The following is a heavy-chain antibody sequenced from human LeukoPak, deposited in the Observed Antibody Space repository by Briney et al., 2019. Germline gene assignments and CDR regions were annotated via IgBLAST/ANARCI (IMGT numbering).Heavy chain of an antibody. Sequence: SETLSLTCTVSGGSLSSGDYYWSWIRQPPGKGLEWIGYIYYSGSTYYNPSLKSRVTISVDTSKNQFSLKLSSVTAADTAVYYCARDLMTLVAFDIWGQGTMVTVSS. D-gene: IGHD6-6*01. CDR3: ARDLMTLVAFDI. J-gene: IGHJ3*02. CDR1: GGSLSSGDYY. CDR2: IYYSGST. V-gene: IGHV4-30-4*08.